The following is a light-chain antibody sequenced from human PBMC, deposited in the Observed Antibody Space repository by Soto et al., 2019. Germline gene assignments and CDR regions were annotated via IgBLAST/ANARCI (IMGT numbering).Light chain of an antibody. CDR2: RDS. CDR3: QVWDSSTVV. V-gene: IGLV3-9*01. Sequence: SYELTQPLSVSVALGQTDRITCGGNNIGSKNVHWYQQKPGQAPVLVIYRDSNRPSGIPERFSGSNSGNTATLTISRAQGGDEADYYCQVWDSSTVVFGGGTKLTVL. CDR1: NIGSKN. J-gene: IGLJ2*01.